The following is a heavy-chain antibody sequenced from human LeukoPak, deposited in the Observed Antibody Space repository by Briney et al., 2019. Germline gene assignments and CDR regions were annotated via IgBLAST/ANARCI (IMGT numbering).Heavy chain of an antibody. CDR2: ISSSSSYI. J-gene: IGHJ4*02. V-gene: IGHV3-21*01. CDR3: ARGIKDIVATIGWG. CDR1: GFTFSSYS. Sequence: GGSLRLSCAASGFTFSSYSMNWVRQAPGKGLEWVSSISSSSSYIYYADLVKGRFTISRDNAKNSLYLQMNSLRAEDTAVYYCARGIKDIVATIGWGWGEGTLVTVSS. D-gene: IGHD5-12*01.